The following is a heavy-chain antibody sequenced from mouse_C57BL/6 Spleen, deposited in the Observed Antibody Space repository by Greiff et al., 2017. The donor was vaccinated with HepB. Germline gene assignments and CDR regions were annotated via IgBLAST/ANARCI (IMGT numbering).Heavy chain of an antibody. D-gene: IGHD2-3*01. CDR2: INPNNGGT. V-gene: IGHV1-26*01. Sequence: VQLQQSGPELVKPGASVKISCKASGYTFTDYYMNWVKQSHGKSLEWIGDINPNNGGTSYNQKFKGKATLTVDKSSSTAYMELRSLTSEDSAVYYCAGWLLRGTYYFDYWGQGTTLTVSS. CDR3: AGWLLRGTYYFDY. J-gene: IGHJ2*01. CDR1: GYTFTDYY.